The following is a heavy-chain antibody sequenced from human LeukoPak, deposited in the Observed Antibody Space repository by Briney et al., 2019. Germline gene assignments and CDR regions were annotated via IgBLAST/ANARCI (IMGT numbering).Heavy chain of an antibody. CDR2: IHASGTT. CDR1: GGSISSFY. CDR3: ARDLNGDYFDY. J-gene: IGHJ4*02. Sequence: SETLSLTCTVSGGSISSFYWSWIRQPAGKGLEWIGCIHASGTTNYNPSLKSRVTMSVDTSKNQFSLKLSPVTAADTAVYYCARDLNGDYFDYWGQGTLVTVSS. D-gene: IGHD4-17*01. V-gene: IGHV4-4*07.